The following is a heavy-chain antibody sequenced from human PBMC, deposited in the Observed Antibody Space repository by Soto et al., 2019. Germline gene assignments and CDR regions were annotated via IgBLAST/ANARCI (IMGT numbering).Heavy chain of an antibody. CDR2: IYYSGST. J-gene: IGHJ6*02. CDR1: GGSISSSSYY. CDR3: ASRPLVVVPADYYYYYGMDV. V-gene: IGHV4-39*01. D-gene: IGHD2-2*01. Sequence: QLQLQESGPGLVKPSETLSLTCTVSGGSISSSSYYWGWIRQPPGKGLEWIGSIYYSGSTYYNPSLKSRVTISVDTSKNQFSLKLSSVTAADTAVYYCASRPLVVVPADYYYYYGMDVWGQGTTVTVSS.